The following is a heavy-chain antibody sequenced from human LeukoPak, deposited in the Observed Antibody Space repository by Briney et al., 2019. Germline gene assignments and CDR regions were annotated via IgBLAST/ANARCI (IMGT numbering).Heavy chain of an antibody. J-gene: IGHJ3*02. Sequence: TGGSLRLSCTASGFTYGDYAMSWFRQAPGKGLEWVGVIRSKAYGGTTECAASVKGRFTISRDDSKSVAYLQMNSLKTEDTAVYYCTREYTLLAFDIWGQGTMVTVSS. CDR1: GFTYGDYA. D-gene: IGHD2-2*02. V-gene: IGHV3-49*03. CDR3: TREYTLLAFDI. CDR2: IRSKAYGGTT.